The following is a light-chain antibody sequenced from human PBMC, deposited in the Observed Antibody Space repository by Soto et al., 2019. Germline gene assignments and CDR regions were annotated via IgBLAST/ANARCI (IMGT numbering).Light chain of an antibody. CDR2: GTS. CDR3: QHYGTSPPDT. J-gene: IGKJ2*01. V-gene: IGKV3-20*01. CDR1: QSVGSGY. Sequence: EIVLTQSPGTLSLSPGERATLSCRASQSVGSGYLAWFQQKAGQTPRLLIYGTSNRPTSIPDRFSDSGSGTDFTLTISRVEPEDFAVYYCQHYGTSPPDTFGQGTKLEIK.